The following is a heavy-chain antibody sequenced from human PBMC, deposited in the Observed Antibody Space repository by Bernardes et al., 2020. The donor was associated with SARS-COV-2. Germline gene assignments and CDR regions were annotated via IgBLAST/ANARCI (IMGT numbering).Heavy chain of an antibody. J-gene: IGHJ6*02. V-gene: IGHV3-30*02. Sequence: GGSLRLSCASSGFTFSDSGLHWVRQAPGKGLEWVAYARYDGGRQYYADSVKGRFTISRDNFRSTLYLQMNSLGPDDTAIYYCAKDRNDFWMGFNDYYYGLDVWGQGTTVTVS. CDR2: ARYDGGRQ. D-gene: IGHD3-3*01. CDR3: AKDRNDFWMGFNDYYYGLDV. CDR1: GFTFSDSG.